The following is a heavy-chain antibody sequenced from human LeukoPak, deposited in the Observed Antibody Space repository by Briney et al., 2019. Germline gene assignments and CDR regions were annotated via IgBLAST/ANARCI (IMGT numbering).Heavy chain of an antibody. D-gene: IGHD4-17*01. V-gene: IGHV3-23*01. CDR1: GFPFSASA. Sequence: GGSLRLSCAASGFPFSASAMTWFRQAPGKGLEWVSHILSTGTTYYADSVRGRFTISRDNSKNTLYLLMTSLRADDTAVYYCATVKYDYGDPVGWFDPWGQGTLVTVSS. CDR2: ILSTGTT. J-gene: IGHJ5*02. CDR3: ATVKYDYGDPVGWFDP.